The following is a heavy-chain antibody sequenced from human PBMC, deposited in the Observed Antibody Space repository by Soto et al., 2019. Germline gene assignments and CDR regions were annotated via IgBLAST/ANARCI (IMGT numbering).Heavy chain of an antibody. D-gene: IGHD6-13*01. J-gene: IGHJ6*02. Sequence: HPGGSLRLSCAASGFTFSSYWMHWVRQAPGKGLVWVSRINSDGSSTSYADSVKGRFTISRDNAKNTLYLQMNSLRAEDTAVYYCARDLRYSSSWYFRDYYYYYGMDVWGQGTTVTVSS. CDR3: ARDLRYSSSWYFRDYYYYYGMDV. CDR1: GFTFSSYW. CDR2: INSDGSST. V-gene: IGHV3-74*01.